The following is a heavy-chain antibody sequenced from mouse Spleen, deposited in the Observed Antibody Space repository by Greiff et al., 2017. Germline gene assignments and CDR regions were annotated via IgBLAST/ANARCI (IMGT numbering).Heavy chain of an antibody. D-gene: IGHD1-1*01. Sequence: EVQGVESGGGLVKPGGSLKLSCAASGFTFSSYAMSWVRQTPEKRLEWVATISSGGSYTYYPDSVKGRFTISRDNAKNTLYLQMSSLRSEDTAMYYCASNTTSYFDYWGQGTTLTVSS. J-gene: IGHJ2*01. V-gene: IGHV5-9-3*01. CDR3: ASNTTSYFDY. CDR1: GFTFSSYA. CDR2: ISSGGSYT.